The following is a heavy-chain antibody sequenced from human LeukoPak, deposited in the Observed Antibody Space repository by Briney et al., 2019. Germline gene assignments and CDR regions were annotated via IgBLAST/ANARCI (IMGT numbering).Heavy chain of an antibody. CDR2: IIPIFGTA. J-gene: IGHJ4*02. D-gene: IGHD5-24*01. CDR1: GGTFSSYA. Sequence: GASVKVSCKASGGTFSSYAISWVRQAPGQGLEWMGGIIPIFGTANYAQKFQGRVTITADESTSTAYMELSSLRSEDTAVYYCAGMPMATPSPFDYWGQGTLVTVSS. V-gene: IGHV1-69*13. CDR3: AGMPMATPSPFDY.